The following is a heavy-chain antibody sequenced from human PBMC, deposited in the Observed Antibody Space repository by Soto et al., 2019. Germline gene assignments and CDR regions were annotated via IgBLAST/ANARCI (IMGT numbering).Heavy chain of an antibody. V-gene: IGHV1-69*01. CDR1: GGTFSSYA. J-gene: IGHJ6*02. D-gene: IGHD6-13*01. CDR3: ASERHSISSWASRDYYYGMDV. CDR2: ISPIFGTA. Sequence: QVQLVQSGAEVKKPGSSVKVSCKASGGTFSSYAISWVRQAPGQGLEWMGGISPIFGTANYAQKFQGRVTITADESTSTAYMELSSLRSEDTAVYYCASERHSISSWASRDYYYGMDVWGQGTTVTVSS.